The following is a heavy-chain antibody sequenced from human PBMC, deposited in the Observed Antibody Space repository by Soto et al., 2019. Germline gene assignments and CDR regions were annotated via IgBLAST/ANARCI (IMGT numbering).Heavy chain of an antibody. Sequence: GESLKISCAASGFTFSNAWMSWVRQAPGKGLEWVGRIKSKTDGGTTDYAAPVKGRFTISRDDSKNTLYLQMNSLKTEDTAVYYCTTDLSSSSVPYWGQGTLVNVSS. CDR2: IKSKTDGGTT. V-gene: IGHV3-15*01. CDR1: GFTFSNAW. CDR3: TTDLSSSSVPY. J-gene: IGHJ4*02. D-gene: IGHD6-6*01.